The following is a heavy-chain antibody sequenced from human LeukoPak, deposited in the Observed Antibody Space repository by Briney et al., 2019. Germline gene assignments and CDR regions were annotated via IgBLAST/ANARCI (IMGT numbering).Heavy chain of an antibody. J-gene: IGHJ2*01. V-gene: IGHV1-46*01. CDR3: VRGGYGDYTLRDFAL. Sequence: ASVKVSCKASGYSFTTYYIHWVRQAPGQGLEWMGFINPSGGSTSYAQKFQGGVTMTRDTSTSTVYMDLSSLRSEDTAVFYCVRGGYGDYTLRDFALWGRGTLVTVSS. CDR2: INPSGGST. CDR1: GYSFTTYY. D-gene: IGHD4-17*01.